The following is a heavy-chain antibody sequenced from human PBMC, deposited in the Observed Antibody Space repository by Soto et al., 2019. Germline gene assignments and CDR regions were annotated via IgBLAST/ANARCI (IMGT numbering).Heavy chain of an antibody. Sequence: ASVKVSCKASGYTFTGYAMHWVRQAPGQRLEWMGWINAGNGNTKYSQKFQGRVTITRDTSASTAYMELSSLRSEDTAVYYCARGISTTRYYYYYGMDVWGQGTTVTVSS. J-gene: IGHJ6*02. CDR3: ARGISTTRYYYYYGMDV. V-gene: IGHV1-3*01. CDR1: GYTFTGYA. CDR2: INAGNGNT. D-gene: IGHD2-2*01.